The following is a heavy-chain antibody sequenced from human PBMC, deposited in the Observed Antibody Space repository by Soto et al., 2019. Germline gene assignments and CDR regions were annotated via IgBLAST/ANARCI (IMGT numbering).Heavy chain of an antibody. CDR2: IYSGGST. V-gene: IGHV3-53*01. D-gene: IGHD6-19*01. CDR1: GFTVSSNY. CDR3: ARGSVAGTPPSYGMDV. Sequence: GGSLRLSCAASGFTVSSNYMSWVRQAPGKRLEWVSVIYSGGSTYYADSVKGRFTISKDNSKNTRDLQMNSLRAEDTAVYYCARGSVAGTPPSYGMDVWGQGTTVTVSS. J-gene: IGHJ6*02.